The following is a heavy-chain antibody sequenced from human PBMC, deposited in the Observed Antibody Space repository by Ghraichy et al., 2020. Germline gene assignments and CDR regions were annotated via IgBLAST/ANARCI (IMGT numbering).Heavy chain of an antibody. D-gene: IGHD4-17*01. V-gene: IGHV3-7*03. CDR1: GFTFSSYW. CDR2: IKQDGSEK. Sequence: GGSLRLSCAASGFTFSSYWMSWVRQAPGKGLEWVANIKQDGSEKYYVDSVKGRFTISRDNAKNSLYLQMNSLRAEDTAVYYCARDMTTVSGGLEFDYWGQGTLVTVSS. CDR3: ARDMTTVSGGLEFDY. J-gene: IGHJ4*02.